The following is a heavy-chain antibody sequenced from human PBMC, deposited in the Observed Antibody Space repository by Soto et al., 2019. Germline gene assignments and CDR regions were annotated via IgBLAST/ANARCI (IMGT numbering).Heavy chain of an antibody. V-gene: IGHV3-23*01. Sequence: EVQLLESGGGLVQPGRSLRLSCAASGFTFSSYAMSWVRQAPGKGLEWVSAISGSGGTTYYAASVKGRFTISRDNSKNTLFLQMNSLRAEETAVYYCAKFFVETGGSSGWPWTFHYRGQGTLVTVSS. CDR2: ISGSGGTT. D-gene: IGHD6-25*01. J-gene: IGHJ4*02. CDR3: AKFFVETGGSSGWPWTFHY. CDR1: GFTFSSYA.